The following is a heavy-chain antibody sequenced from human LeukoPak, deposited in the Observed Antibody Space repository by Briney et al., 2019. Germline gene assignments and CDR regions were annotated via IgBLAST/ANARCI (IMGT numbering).Heavy chain of an antibody. Sequence: GGSLRLSCAASGFTFSSYAMSWVRQAPGKGLEWVSAISGSGGSTYYADSVRGRFTISRDNSKNTLYLQMNSLRAEDTAVYYCAKDPALKSSSGYYYFDYWGQGTLVTVSS. D-gene: IGHD3-22*01. CDR1: GFTFSSYA. V-gene: IGHV3-23*01. CDR2: ISGSGGST. CDR3: AKDPALKSSSGYYYFDY. J-gene: IGHJ4*02.